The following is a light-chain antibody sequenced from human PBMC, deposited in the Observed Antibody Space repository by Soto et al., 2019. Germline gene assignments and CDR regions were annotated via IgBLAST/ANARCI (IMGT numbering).Light chain of an antibody. CDR3: QSYDSSLSGWV. V-gene: IGLV1-40*01. CDR2: GNS. J-gene: IGLJ3*02. CDR1: SSNIGAGYD. Sequence: QSVLTQQPSVSGAPGQRVTISCTGRSSNIGAGYDVHWYQQLPGTAPKLLISGNSNRPSGVPDRFSGSKSGTSASLAITGLEAEDEADYYCQSYDSSLSGWVFGGGTKLTVL.